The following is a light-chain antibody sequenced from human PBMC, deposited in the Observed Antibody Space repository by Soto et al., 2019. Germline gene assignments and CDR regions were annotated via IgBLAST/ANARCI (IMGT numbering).Light chain of an antibody. CDR1: QTVRGNY. CDR3: QQYGGSWA. CDR2: DAS. Sequence: ESVLTQSPGTLSVSPGEGATLSCRASQTVRGNYLAWYQQKPGQAPRLLIYDASSRAAGIPDRFSGSGSGTDFTLTISRLEPEDFAVYFCQQYGGSWAFGQGTKVEIK. V-gene: IGKV3-20*01. J-gene: IGKJ1*01.